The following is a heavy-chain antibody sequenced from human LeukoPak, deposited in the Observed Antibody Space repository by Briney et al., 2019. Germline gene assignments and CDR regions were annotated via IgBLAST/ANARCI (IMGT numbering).Heavy chain of an antibody. CDR1: GYSISSGYY. CDR3: ARHSFRGYCYGSGSRAGNFDY. J-gene: IGHJ4*02. CDR2: IHHSGST. V-gene: IGHV4-38-2*02. Sequence: TSETLSLTCTVSGYSISSGYYWGWIRQPPGKGLEWIGSIHHSGSTYYNPSLKRRVTISVDTSKNQFSLKLSSVTAADTAVYYCARHSFRGYCYGSGSRAGNFDYWGQGTLVTVSS. D-gene: IGHD3-10*01.